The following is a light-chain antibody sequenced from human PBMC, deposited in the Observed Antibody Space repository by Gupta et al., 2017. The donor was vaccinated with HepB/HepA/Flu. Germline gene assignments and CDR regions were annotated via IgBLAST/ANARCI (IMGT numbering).Light chain of an antibody. CDR2: DVR. Sequence: QSALTQPTSVSGSPGQSITISRTGTSSDVGGYNYVSWYQQYPGKAPKLMIYDVRNRPSGVADRFSGSKSGTTASLTISGLQAEDEADYFCNSYTSSVTCVFGGGTKLTVL. CDR3: NSYTSSVTCV. CDR1: SSDVGGYNY. V-gene: IGLV2-14*01. J-gene: IGLJ3*02.